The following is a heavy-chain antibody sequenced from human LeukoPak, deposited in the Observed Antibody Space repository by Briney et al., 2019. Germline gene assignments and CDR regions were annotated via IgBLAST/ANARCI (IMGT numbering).Heavy chain of an antibody. CDR1: GGSISSSSYY. D-gene: IGHD3-9*01. J-gene: IGHJ5*02. V-gene: IGHV4-39*07. Sequence: SETLSLTCTVSGGSISSSSYYWGWIRQSPGKGLEWIGSIYYSGSTYYNPSLKSRVTISVDTSKNQFSLKLSSVTAADTAVYYCAREVKELRYFDWLDWFDPWGQGTLVTVSS. CDR3: AREVKELRYFDWLDWFDP. CDR2: IYYSGST.